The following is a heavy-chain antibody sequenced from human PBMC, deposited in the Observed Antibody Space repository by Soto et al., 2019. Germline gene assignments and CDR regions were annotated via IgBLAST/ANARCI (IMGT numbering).Heavy chain of an antibody. CDR1: GGTFSSYA. V-gene: IGHV1-69*13. D-gene: IGHD3-22*01. Sequence: SVKVSCKASGGTFSSYAISWVRQAPGQGLEWMGGIIPIFGTANYAQKFQGRVTITADESTSTAYMELSSLRSEDTAVYYCARGGSSGYYYQNWFDPWGQGTLVTVSS. J-gene: IGHJ5*02. CDR3: ARGGSSGYYYQNWFDP. CDR2: IIPIFGTA.